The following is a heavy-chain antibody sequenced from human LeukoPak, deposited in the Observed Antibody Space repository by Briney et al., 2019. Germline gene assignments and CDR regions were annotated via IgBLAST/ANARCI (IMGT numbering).Heavy chain of an antibody. CDR1: GGSISSSSW. J-gene: IGHJ4*02. V-gene: IGHV4-4*02. CDR2: MYLSGTT. Sequence: PSETLSLTCAVSGGSISSSSWWSWVRQPPGKGLEWIGEMYLSGTTHSNPSVKSRVTISIDKSKNQFFLNLSSVTAADTAVYYCAGLVGRYSSGLYYYYFDYWGQGTLVTVSS. D-gene: IGHD3-22*01. CDR3: AGLVGRYSSGLYYYYFDY.